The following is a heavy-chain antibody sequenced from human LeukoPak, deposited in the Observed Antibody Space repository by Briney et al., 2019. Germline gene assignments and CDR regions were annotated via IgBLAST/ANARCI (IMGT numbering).Heavy chain of an antibody. Sequence: GGSLRLSCAASGFTFSSYATHWVRQAPGKGLEWEALISYDGSGQYYTESEKGRFTISRDNSKNTLYLQVNSLRVEDTAVYYCARANRPFHTSGWYKDYWGQGTLVTVSS. D-gene: IGHD6-19*01. CDR3: ARANRPFHTSGWYKDY. V-gene: IGHV3-30-3*01. CDR2: ISYDGSGQ. J-gene: IGHJ4*02. CDR1: GFTFSSYA.